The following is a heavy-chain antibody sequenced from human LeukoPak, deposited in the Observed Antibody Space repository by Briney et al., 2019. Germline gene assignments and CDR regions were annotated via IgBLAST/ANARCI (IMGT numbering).Heavy chain of an antibody. CDR2: IIPILGIA. D-gene: IGHD3-22*01. Sequence: ASVKVSCKASGGTFSSYAISWVRQAPGQGLEWMGRIIPILGIANYAQKFQGRVTITADKSTSTAYMELSGLRSEDTAVYYCARDDYYDSSGTFDYWGQGTLVTVSS. J-gene: IGHJ4*02. CDR1: GGTFSSYA. CDR3: ARDDYYDSSGTFDY. V-gene: IGHV1-69*04.